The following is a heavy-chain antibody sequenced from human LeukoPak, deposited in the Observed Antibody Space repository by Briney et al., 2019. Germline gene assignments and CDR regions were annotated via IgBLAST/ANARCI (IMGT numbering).Heavy chain of an antibody. D-gene: IGHD2-2*01. CDR2: INPSGGST. V-gene: IGHV1-46*01. CDR3: ARAASYCSSTSCQYDAFDI. Sequence: GASVTVSFKASGYTFTIYYMHWVRQAPGQGLEWMGIINPSGGSTSYAQKFQGRVTMTRDMSTSTVYMELSSLRSEDTAVYYCARAASYCSSTSCQYDAFDIWGQGTMVTVSS. J-gene: IGHJ3*02. CDR1: GYTFTIYY.